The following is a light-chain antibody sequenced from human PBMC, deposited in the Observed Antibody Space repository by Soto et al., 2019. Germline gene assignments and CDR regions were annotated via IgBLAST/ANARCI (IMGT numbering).Light chain of an antibody. V-gene: IGLV2-14*01. CDR2: DVS. CDR3: SSYTSSSTPVV. CDR1: SSDDGGYNY. Sequence: QSVLTQPASVSGSPGQSITISCTGTSSDDGGYNYVSWYQQHPGKAPKLMIYDVSNRPSGVSNRFSGSKSGNTAYLTISGLQAEDEVDYYCSSYTSSSTPVVFGGGTKLTVL. J-gene: IGLJ2*01.